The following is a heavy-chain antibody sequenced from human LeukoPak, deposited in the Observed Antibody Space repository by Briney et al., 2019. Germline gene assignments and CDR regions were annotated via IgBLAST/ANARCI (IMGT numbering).Heavy chain of an antibody. D-gene: IGHD3-3*01. Sequence: GGSLRLSCAASGFTVSNIYMSWVRQAPGMGLEWVSVTDRGGNTRYADPVKGRFTVSRDYSENTLYLQMNSLRVEDTALYYCGTTTLPATWSYWGQGTLVTVSS. CDR3: GTTTLPATWSY. V-gene: IGHV3-53*01. J-gene: IGHJ4*02. CDR1: GFTVSNIY. CDR2: TDRGGNT.